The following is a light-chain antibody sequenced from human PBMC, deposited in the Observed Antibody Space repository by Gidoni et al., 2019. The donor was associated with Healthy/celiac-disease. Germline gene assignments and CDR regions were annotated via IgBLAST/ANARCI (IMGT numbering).Light chain of an antibody. V-gene: IGLV2-14*01. J-gene: IGLJ3*02. CDR3: SSYTSSSTRV. CDR2: EVS. CDR1: SSDVGGYNY. Sequence: QSALTQPASVSGSPGPSITISCTGTSSDVGGYNYVSWYQQHPGKAPNLMIYEVSNRPSGVPDRFSGSKSGNTASLTISGLQAEDEADYYCSSYTSSSTRVFGGGTKLTVL.